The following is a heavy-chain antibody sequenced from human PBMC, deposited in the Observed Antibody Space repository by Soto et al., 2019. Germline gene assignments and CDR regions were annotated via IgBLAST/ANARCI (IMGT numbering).Heavy chain of an antibody. Sequence: GGSLRLSCAASGFTFSSYAMHWVRQAPGKGLEWVAVISYDGSNKYYADSVKGRFTISRDNSKNTLYLQMNSLRAEDTAVYYCARDRGRGYSGYEPFDYWGQGTLVTVSS. CDR2: ISYDGSNK. CDR3: ARDRGRGYSGYEPFDY. CDR1: GFTFSSYA. V-gene: IGHV3-30-3*01. D-gene: IGHD5-12*01. J-gene: IGHJ4*02.